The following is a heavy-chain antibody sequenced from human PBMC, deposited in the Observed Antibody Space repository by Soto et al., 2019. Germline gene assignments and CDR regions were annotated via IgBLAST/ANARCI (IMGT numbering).Heavy chain of an antibody. D-gene: IGHD2-2*01. CDR1: GFPFSSYA. V-gene: IGHV3-23*01. CDR2: ISGSGGST. CDR3: AKASCSSTSCQYYYYYYMDV. J-gene: IGHJ6*03. Sequence: GGSLRLSCAASGFPFSSYAMSWVRQAPGKGLEWVSAISGSGGSTYYADSVKGRFTISRDNSKNTLYLQMNSLRAEDTAVYYCAKASCSSTSCQYYYYYYMDVWGKGTTVTVSS.